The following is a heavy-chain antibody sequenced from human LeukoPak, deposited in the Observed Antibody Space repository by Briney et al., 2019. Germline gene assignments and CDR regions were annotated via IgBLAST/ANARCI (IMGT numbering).Heavy chain of an antibody. D-gene: IGHD4-23*01. CDR3: ARAPYGGNSGIGAFDI. V-gene: IGHV4-30-2*01. J-gene: IGHJ3*02. CDR2: IYHSGST. CDR1: GGSISSGGYS. Sequence: PSQTLSLTCAVSGGSISSGGYSWSWIRQPPGKGLEWIGYIYHSGSTYYNPSLKSRVTISVDRSKNQSSLKLSSVTAADTAVYYCARAPYGGNSGIGAFDIWGQGTMVTVSS.